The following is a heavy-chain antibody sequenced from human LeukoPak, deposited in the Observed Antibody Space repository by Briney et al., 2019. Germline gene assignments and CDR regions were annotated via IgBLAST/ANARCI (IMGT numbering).Heavy chain of an antibody. V-gene: IGHV3-20*04. Sequence: GGSLRLSCAASGFTFDDYGMSWVRQAPGKGLEWVSGINWNGGSTAYADSVKGRFTISRDNAKNSLYLQMNSLRAEDTALYYCARDHLSTTVRSFDYWGQGTLVTVSS. CDR3: ARDHLSTTVRSFDY. D-gene: IGHD4-17*01. J-gene: IGHJ4*02. CDR2: INWNGGST. CDR1: GFTFDDYG.